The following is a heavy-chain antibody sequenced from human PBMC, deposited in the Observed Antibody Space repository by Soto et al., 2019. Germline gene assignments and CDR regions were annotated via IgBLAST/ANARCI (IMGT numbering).Heavy chain of an antibody. D-gene: IGHD2-15*01. CDR3: ASEYCSGGSCYYYGMDV. Sequence: GGSLRLSCAASGFTFSSYGMHWVRQAPGKGLEWVAIIWYDGSNKYYADSVKGRFTISRDNSKNTLYLQMNSLRAEDTAVYYCASEYCSGGSCYYYGMDVWGQGTTVTVSS. J-gene: IGHJ6*02. CDR1: GFTFSSYG. V-gene: IGHV3-33*01. CDR2: IWYDGSNK.